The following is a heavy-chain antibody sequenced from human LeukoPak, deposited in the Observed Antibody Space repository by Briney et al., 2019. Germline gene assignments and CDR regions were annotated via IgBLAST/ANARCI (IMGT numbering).Heavy chain of an antibody. D-gene: IGHD5-18*01. V-gene: IGHV4-59*11. J-gene: IGHJ4*02. CDR1: GGSMNSHH. CDR3: ATIKRGDIFGYFDF. Sequence: PSETLSLTCTVSGGSMNSHHWSWIRQPPEKGLEWIGYMLDTVTTRDNPSLKSRFTLSADTSKNQFSLRLTSVTAADTAVYYCATIKRGDIFGYFDFWGQGILVTVSS. CDR2: MLDTVTT.